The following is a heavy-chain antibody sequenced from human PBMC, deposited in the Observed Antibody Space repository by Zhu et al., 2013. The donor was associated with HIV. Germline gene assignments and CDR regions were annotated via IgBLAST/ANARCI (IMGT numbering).Heavy chain of an antibody. J-gene: IGHJ6*02. CDR3: ARVNVDTPMNYYYYGMDV. CDR2: IIPIFGTA. D-gene: IGHD5-18*01. Sequence: QVQLVQSGAEVKKPGSSVKVSCKASGGTFSSYAISWVRQAPGQGLEWMGGIIPIFGTANYAQKFQGRVTITADKSTSTAYMELSSLRSEDTAVYYCARVNVDTPMNYYYYGMDVWGQGTTVTVSS. CDR1: GGTFSSYA. V-gene: IGHV1-69*06.